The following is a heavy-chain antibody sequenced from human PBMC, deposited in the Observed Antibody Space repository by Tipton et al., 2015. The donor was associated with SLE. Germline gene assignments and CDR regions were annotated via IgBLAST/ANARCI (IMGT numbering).Heavy chain of an antibody. D-gene: IGHD3-3*01. CDR1: GYTFTSYD. V-gene: IGHV1-8*01. CDR2: MNPNSGNT. J-gene: IGHJ4*02. Sequence: QLVQSGAEVKKPGAAVKVSCKASGYTFTSYDINWVRQATGQGLEWMGWMNPNSGNTGYAQKFQGRVTITRNTSISTAYMELSSLRSEDTAVYCRARGPSWSGYYYYFDYWGQGTLVTVSS. CDR3: ARGPSWSGYYYYFDY.